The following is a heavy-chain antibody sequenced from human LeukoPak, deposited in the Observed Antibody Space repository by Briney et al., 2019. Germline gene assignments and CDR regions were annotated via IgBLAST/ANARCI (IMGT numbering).Heavy chain of an antibody. V-gene: IGHV1-69*13. CDR3: ARVVTNYYGSGSYYNHFDY. CDR1: GGTFSSYA. J-gene: IGHJ4*02. D-gene: IGHD3-10*01. CDR2: IIPIFGAA. Sequence: SVKVSCKASGGTFSSYAISWVRQAPGQGLEWMGGIIPIFGAANYAQKFQGRVTITADESTSTAYMELSSLRSEDTAVYYCARVVTNYYGSGSYYNHFDYWGQGTLVTVSS.